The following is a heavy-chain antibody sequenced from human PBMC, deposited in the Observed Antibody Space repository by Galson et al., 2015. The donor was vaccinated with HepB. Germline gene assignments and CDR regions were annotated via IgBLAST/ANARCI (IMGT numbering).Heavy chain of an antibody. CDR3: ARGRLSYCTGTSCYWSWFDP. Sequence: SVKVSCKASGYTFTSFDINWVRQATGQGLEWMGSMNPNSGDTAYAQKFQGRVTMTRNTSIKTAYMELANLTSEDTAVYYCARGRLSYCTGTSCYWSWFDPWGQGTLVTVSS. V-gene: IGHV1-8*02. CDR1: GYTFTSFD. CDR2: MNPNSGDT. D-gene: IGHD2-2*01. J-gene: IGHJ5*02.